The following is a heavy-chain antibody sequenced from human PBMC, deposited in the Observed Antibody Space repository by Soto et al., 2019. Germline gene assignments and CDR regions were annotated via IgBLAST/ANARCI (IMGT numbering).Heavy chain of an antibody. J-gene: IGHJ4*02. V-gene: IGHV3-53*04. CDR1: GFTVSSNY. Sequence: EVQLVESGGGLVQPGGSLRLSCAASGFTVSSNYMSWVRQAPGKGLEWVSVIYSGGSTYYADSVKGRFTISRHNSRNPRDLQMNSLRAGDTAVYYCAIARPQWLVCDYWGQGTLVTVSS. D-gene: IGHD6-19*01. CDR2: IYSGGST. CDR3: AIARPQWLVCDY.